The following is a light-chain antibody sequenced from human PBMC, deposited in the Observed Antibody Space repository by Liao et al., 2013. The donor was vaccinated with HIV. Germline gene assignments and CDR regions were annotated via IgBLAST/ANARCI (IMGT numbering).Light chain of an antibody. V-gene: IGLV3-21*01. Sequence: SYVLTQPPSVSVAPGKTARVTCGGNNIGSESVHWYQQKPGQAPVLVIYYDNDRPSGISERFSGSNSGNTATLTISRVEAGDEADYYCQVWDSSTDHPFIVFGTGTKVTVL. CDR3: QVWDSSTDHPFIV. J-gene: IGLJ1*01. CDR2: YDN. CDR1: NIGSES.